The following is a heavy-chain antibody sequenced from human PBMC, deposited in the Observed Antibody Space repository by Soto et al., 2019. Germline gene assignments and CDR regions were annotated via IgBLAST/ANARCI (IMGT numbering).Heavy chain of an antibody. CDR3: ARVPGRWGNSYGMDV. J-gene: IGHJ6*02. V-gene: IGHV1-18*01. Sequence: QVQLMQSGAEVKKPGASVKVSCKASGYTFSIYGITWVRQAPGQGLEWMGWISAYTGITNYAQEFQGRVTMTTDTSTNTASMELRSLKSDDTAVYYCARVPGRWGNSYGMDVWGQGTTVTVSS. CDR2: ISAYTGIT. D-gene: IGHD3-16*01. CDR1: GYTFSIYG.